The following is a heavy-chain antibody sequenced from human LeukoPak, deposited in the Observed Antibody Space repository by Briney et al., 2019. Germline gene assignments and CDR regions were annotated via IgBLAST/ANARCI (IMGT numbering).Heavy chain of an antibody. CDR2: IYYSGST. CDR3: ARGAGVASSPMGY. V-gene: IGHV4-59*12. J-gene: IGHJ4*02. D-gene: IGHD2-15*01. Sequence: PSETLSLTCTVSGGSISSYYWSWIRQPPGKGLEWIGYIYYSGSTNYNPSLKSRVTISVDTSKNQFSLKLSSVTAADTAVYYCARGAGVASSPMGYWGQGTLVTVSS. CDR1: GGSISSYY.